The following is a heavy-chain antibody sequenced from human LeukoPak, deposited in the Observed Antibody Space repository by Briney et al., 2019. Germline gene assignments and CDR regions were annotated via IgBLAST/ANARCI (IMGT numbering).Heavy chain of an antibody. Sequence: SETLSLTCTVSGGSISSISYYWGWIRQPPGKGLEWIGYIYYSGSTNYNPSLKSRVTISVDTSKNQFSLKLSSVTAADTAVYYCASSVGDGYNTFDYWGQGTMVTVSS. CDR2: IYYSGST. V-gene: IGHV4-61*05. D-gene: IGHD5-24*01. CDR1: GGSISSISYY. J-gene: IGHJ4*03. CDR3: ASSVGDGYNTFDY.